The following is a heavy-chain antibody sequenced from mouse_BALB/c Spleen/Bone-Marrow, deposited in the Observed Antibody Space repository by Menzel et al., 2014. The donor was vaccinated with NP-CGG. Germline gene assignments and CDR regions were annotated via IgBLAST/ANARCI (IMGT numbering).Heavy chain of an antibody. D-gene: IGHD3-3*01. CDR2: LHLSDSES. CDR3: TRYDLTTRAFAY. Sequence: QVQLKESGAELVRPGASVKLSCKASGYSFTSYWMNWAKQRPGQGLEWIGMLHLSDSESRLNQKFKDKATLTVDKSSSTAYMQLSSPTSEDSAVYYCTRYDLTTRAFAYWGQGTLVTVSA. V-gene: IGHV1-61*01. J-gene: IGHJ3*01. CDR1: GYSFTSYW.